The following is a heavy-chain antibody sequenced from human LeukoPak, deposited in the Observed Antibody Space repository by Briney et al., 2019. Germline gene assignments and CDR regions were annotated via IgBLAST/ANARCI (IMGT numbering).Heavy chain of an antibody. D-gene: IGHD1-26*01. CDR3: AKDAHSGSYFDY. V-gene: IGHV3-30*18. CDR1: GFTFSSYG. Sequence: GGSLRLSCAASGFTFSSYGLHWVRQTAGKGLEWVAVISYDGSNAYYADSVKGRFTISRDNSQNTLYLQMNSLRAEDTAVYYCAKDAHSGSYFDYWGQGILVTVSS. J-gene: IGHJ4*01. CDR2: ISYDGSNA.